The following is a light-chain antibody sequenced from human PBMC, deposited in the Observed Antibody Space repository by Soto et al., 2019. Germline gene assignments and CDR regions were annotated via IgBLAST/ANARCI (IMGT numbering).Light chain of an antibody. CDR1: QRVSSTY. J-gene: IGKJ1*01. CDR3: QQYGSSGT. Sequence: ILLTQSPGTLSFSPGEISTLSFRASQRVSSTYLAWYQQKPGQAPRLLIYGTSSRATGIPDRFSGSGSGTDFTLTISRLEPEDFAVYYCQQYGSSGTFGQGTKVDIK. V-gene: IGKV3-20*01. CDR2: GTS.